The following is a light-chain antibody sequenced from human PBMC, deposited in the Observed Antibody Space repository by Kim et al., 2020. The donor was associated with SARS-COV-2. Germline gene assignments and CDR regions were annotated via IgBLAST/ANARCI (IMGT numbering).Light chain of an antibody. J-gene: IGLJ3*02. CDR2: QDS. Sequence: VSQGKTASITCSGDKLGDKYACWYQQKPGQSPVVVIYQDSKRPSGIPERFSGSNSGNTATLTISGTQAMDEADYYCQAWDSSTVWVFGGGTQLTVL. V-gene: IGLV3-1*01. CDR3: QAWDSSTVWV. CDR1: KLGDKY.